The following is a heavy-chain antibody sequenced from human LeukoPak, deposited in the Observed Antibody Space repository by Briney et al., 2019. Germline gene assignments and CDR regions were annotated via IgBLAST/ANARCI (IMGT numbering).Heavy chain of an antibody. Sequence: GGSLRLSCAASGLTFRCYCMTWVRQAPGKGLEWVANIKEDGSGKYYVDSEKGLFTISRDNAKNSLYLQMNSLRAEDTAVYYCARDTGCSGGSCYSLYDYWGQGTLVTVSS. CDR1: GLTFRCYC. V-gene: IGHV3-7*01. CDR3: ARDTGCSGGSCYSLYDY. D-gene: IGHD2-15*01. CDR2: IKEDGSGK. J-gene: IGHJ4*02.